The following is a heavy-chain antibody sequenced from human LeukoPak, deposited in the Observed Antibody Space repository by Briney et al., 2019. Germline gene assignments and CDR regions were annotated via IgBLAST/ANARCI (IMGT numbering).Heavy chain of an antibody. CDR3: AKALLPGIAVAGQFPAS. CDR1: GFTFSRYA. V-gene: IGHV3-23*01. Sequence: PGGSLRLSCAASGFTFSRYAMSWVRQAPGKGLEWVSAISGSGGSTYYADSVKGRFTISRDNSKNTLYLQMNSLRAEDTAVYYCAKALLPGIAVAGQFPASWGQGTLVTVSS. D-gene: IGHD6-19*01. J-gene: IGHJ5*02. CDR2: ISGSGGST.